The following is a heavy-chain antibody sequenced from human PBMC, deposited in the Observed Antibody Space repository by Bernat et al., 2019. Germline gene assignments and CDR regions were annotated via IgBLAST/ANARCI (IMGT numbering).Heavy chain of an antibody. Sequence: QVQLQQWGAGLLKPSETLSLTCAVYGGSFSGYYWSWIRQPPGKGLEWIGEINHSGSTNYNPSLKSRVTISVDTSKNQFSLKLSSVTAADTAVYYCARGEGYCSGGSCLYYYSYMDVWGKGTTVTVSS. V-gene: IGHV4-34*01. CDR2: INHSGST. D-gene: IGHD2-15*01. CDR1: GGSFSGYY. J-gene: IGHJ6*03. CDR3: ARGEGYCSGGSCLYYYSYMDV.